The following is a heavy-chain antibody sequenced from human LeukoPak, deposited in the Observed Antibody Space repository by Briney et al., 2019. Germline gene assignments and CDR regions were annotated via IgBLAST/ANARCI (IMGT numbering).Heavy chain of an antibody. CDR2: INPNSGGT. J-gene: IGHJ5*02. CDR3: ARPSLPCCSGGSKNWFDP. CDR1: GYTFTGYY. Sequence: ASVKVSCKASGYTFTGYYMHWVRQAPGQGLEWMGWINPNSGGTNYAQKFQGRVTMTRDTSISTAYMELSRLRSDDTAVYYCARPSLPCCSGGSKNWFDPWGQGTLATVSS. V-gene: IGHV1-2*02. D-gene: IGHD2-15*01.